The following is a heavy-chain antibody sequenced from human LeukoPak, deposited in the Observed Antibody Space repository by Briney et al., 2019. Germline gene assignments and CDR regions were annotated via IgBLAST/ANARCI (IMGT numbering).Heavy chain of an antibody. CDR3: ARGSMENPNWFDP. J-gene: IGHJ5*02. CDR1: GYTFTGYY. D-gene: IGHD1-1*01. V-gene: IGHV1-2*02. CDR2: INPNSGGT. Sequence: GASVKVSCKASGYTFTGYYMHWVRRAPGQGLEWMGWINPNSGGTNYAQKFQGRVTMTRDTSISTAYMDLSRLRSDDTAVYFCARGSMENPNWFDPWGQGTLVTVSS.